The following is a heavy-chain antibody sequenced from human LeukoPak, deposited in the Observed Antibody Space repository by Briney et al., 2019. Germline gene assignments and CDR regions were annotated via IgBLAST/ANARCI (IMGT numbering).Heavy chain of an antibody. Sequence: GGSLRLSCAASGFTFSSYGMHWVRQAPGKGLEWVTVISYDGSNKYYADSVKGRFTISRDNSKNTLYLQMNSLRAEDTAVYYCAKVSSDYPDYNWFDPWGQGTLVTVSS. CDR1: GFTFSSYG. J-gene: IGHJ5*02. D-gene: IGHD4-17*01. CDR3: AKVSSDYPDYNWFDP. V-gene: IGHV3-33*05. CDR2: ISYDGSNK.